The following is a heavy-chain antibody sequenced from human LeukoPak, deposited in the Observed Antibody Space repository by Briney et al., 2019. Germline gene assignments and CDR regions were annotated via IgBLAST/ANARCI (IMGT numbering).Heavy chain of an antibody. CDR1: GGSISSYY. D-gene: IGHD3-3*01. Sequence: SETLSLTCTVSGGSISSYYWSWIRQPPGKGLEWIGEINHSGSANYNPSLKSRVTLSIDKSKNQFSLNLNSVTAADTAVYYCVRARRDSGYYKVDYWGQGTLVTVSS. V-gene: IGHV4-34*01. CDR2: INHSGSA. J-gene: IGHJ4*02. CDR3: VRARRDSGYYKVDY.